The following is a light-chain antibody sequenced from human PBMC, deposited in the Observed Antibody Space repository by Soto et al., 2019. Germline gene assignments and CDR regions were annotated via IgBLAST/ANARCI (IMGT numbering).Light chain of an antibody. J-gene: IGKJ1*01. CDR2: GAS. Sequence: IVMTQSPATLSVSPGQRATLSCRASQSVSTNLAWYQQKPGQAPRLLIYGASTRATGIPARFGGSGSGTAFTLTITGLPSDEFAVYYCPQCNSYPWTFGQGTKVDIK. CDR1: QSVSTN. V-gene: IGKV3D-15*01. CDR3: PQCNSYPWT.